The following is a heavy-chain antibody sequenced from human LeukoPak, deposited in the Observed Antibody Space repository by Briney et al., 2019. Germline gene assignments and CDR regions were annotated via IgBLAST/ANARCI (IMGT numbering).Heavy chain of an antibody. CDR3: ARESSTSCLDY. D-gene: IGHD2-2*01. Sequence: SETLSHTCTVSGGSISSYYWSWIRQPPGKGLEWIGYIYYSGSTNYNPSLKSRVTISVDTSKNQFSLKLSSVTAADTAVYYCARESSTSCLDYWGQGTLVTVSS. J-gene: IGHJ4*02. CDR2: IYYSGST. CDR1: GGSISSYY. V-gene: IGHV4-59*01.